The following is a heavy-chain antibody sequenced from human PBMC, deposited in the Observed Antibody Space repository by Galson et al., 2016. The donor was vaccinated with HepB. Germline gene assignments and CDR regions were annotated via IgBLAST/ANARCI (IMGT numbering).Heavy chain of an antibody. D-gene: IGHD6-6*01. CDR3: TKDGGVGSSSPSCYYGVDA. V-gene: IGHV3-9*01. CDR2: INWNSGHK. Sequence: SLRLSCAASGFNFDDYAMHWVRQIPGKGLEWVPCINWNSGHKDYADSVKGRFTISRDNAKNSLYLQMNSLKLEDTAVYYCTKDGGVGSSSPSCYYGVDAWGQGTTVTVS. CDR1: GFNFDDYA. J-gene: IGHJ6*02.